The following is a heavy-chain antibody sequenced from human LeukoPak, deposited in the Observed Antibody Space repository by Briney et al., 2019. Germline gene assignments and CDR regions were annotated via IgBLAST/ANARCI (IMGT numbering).Heavy chain of an antibody. J-gene: IGHJ4*02. CDR2: TYYRSKWYN. V-gene: IGHV6-1*01. Sequence: SQTLSLTCAISGDSVSSNSAAWNWIRQSLSRGLEWLGRTYYRSKWYNDYAVSVKSRITINPDTSKNQFSLQLNSVTPEDTAVYYCARDLVGYDFWSGYLYPNYSDYWGQGTLVTVSS. D-gene: IGHD3-3*01. CDR3: ARDLVGYDFWSGYLYPNYSDY. CDR1: GDSVSSNSAA.